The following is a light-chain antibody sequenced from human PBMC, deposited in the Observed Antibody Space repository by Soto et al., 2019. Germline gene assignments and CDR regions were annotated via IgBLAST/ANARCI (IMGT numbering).Light chain of an antibody. J-gene: IGLJ2*01. CDR1: SSDVGSYNL. Sequence: QSALTQPASVSGSPGQSITISCTGTSSDVGSYNLVSWYQQHPGKAPKLMIYEGSKRPSGVSNRFSGAKSGNTASLTISGRQAEDEADYYGCSYAGSSTHVVFGGGTKRTVL. V-gene: IGLV2-23*01. CDR2: EGS. CDR3: CSYAGSSTHVV.